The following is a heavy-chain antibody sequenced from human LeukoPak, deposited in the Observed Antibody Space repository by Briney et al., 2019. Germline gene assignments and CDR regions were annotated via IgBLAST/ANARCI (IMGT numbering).Heavy chain of an antibody. CDR1: GGTFSSYA. CDR3: AREEWERLGYYYYGMDV. Sequence: ASVKVSCKASGGTFSSYAISWVRQAPGQGLEWMGRIIPILGIANYAQKFRGRVTITADKSTSTAYMELSSLRSEDTAVYYCAREEWERLGYYYYGMDVWGQGTTVTVSS. J-gene: IGHJ6*02. CDR2: IIPILGIA. V-gene: IGHV1-69*04. D-gene: IGHD1-26*01.